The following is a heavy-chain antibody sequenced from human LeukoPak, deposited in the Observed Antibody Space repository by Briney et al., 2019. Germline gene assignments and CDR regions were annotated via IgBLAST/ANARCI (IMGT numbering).Heavy chain of an antibody. CDR3: ARAPYLDGEFDY. CDR1: GGSISSYY. CDR2: IYYSGTT. D-gene: IGHD2-2*02. Sequence: KTSETLSLTCTVSGGSISSYYWSWIRQPPGKGLEWIGYIYYSGTTNYNPSLKSRVTISVDTSKNQFSLKLSSVTAADTAVYYCARAPYLDGEFDYWGQGTLVTVSS. J-gene: IGHJ4*02. V-gene: IGHV4-59*01.